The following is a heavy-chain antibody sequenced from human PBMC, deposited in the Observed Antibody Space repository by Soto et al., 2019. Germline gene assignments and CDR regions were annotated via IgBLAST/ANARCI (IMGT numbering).Heavy chain of an antibody. CDR3: ARGREVTVTHNCFDP. V-gene: IGHV1-8*01. D-gene: IGHD4-4*01. CDR2: MNPNTGNR. CDR1: GYTFTNYD. J-gene: IGHJ5*02. Sequence: QVQLVQSGAEVKKPGASVKVSCKASGYTFTNYDINWVRQATVQGLEWMGWMNPNTGNRGYAQKFQGRVTMTSNTSISTAYMELSSLRSDDTAVYYCARGREVTVTHNCFDPWGQGTLVTVSS.